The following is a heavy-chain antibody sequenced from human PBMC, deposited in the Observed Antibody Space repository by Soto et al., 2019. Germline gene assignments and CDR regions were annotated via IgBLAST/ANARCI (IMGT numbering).Heavy chain of an antibody. J-gene: IGHJ6*02. V-gene: IGHV3-30-3*01. CDR2: ISYDGSNK. Sequence: QVQLVESGGGVVQPGRSLRLSCAASGFTFSSYAMHWVRPAPGKGLEWVAVISYDGSNKYYADYVKGRFTISRDNSKNPPYLQMHSLGAEDTAVYYCARDSYGMAVWGQGTTVTVSS. CDR3: ARDSYGMAV. CDR1: GFTFSSYA.